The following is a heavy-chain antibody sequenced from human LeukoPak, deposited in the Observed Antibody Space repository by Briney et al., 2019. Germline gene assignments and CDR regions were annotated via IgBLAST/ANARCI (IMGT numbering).Heavy chain of an antibody. D-gene: IGHD2-2*01. CDR3: ATRYLFCSSTACRPDV. CDR1: GCSLSSSGHY. CDR2: IYHTGAT. Sequence: SETLSLTCTVSGCSLSSSGHYCAWIRQPPAKGLEWIGDIYHTGATSYRPPLQSRVALSVDKSKNQFSLEVTSVTAADTGVYYCATRYLFCSSTACRPDVWGRGTLVTVSS. J-gene: IGHJ2*01. V-gene: IGHV4-39*01.